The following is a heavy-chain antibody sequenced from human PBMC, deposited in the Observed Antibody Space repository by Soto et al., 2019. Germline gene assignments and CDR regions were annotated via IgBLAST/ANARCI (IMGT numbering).Heavy chain of an antibody. V-gene: IGHV6-1*01. J-gene: IGHJ5*02. CDR2: TYYRSKWYN. Sequence: SQTLSLTCAISGDSVSSNSAAWNWIRQSPSRGLEWLGRTYYRSKWYNDYAVSVKSRITINPDTSKNQFSLQLNSVTPEDTAVYYWARDALVDTAMVYYNWFDPWGQETLVTVSS. CDR1: GDSVSSNSAA. CDR3: ARDALVDTAMVYYNWFDP. D-gene: IGHD5-18*01.